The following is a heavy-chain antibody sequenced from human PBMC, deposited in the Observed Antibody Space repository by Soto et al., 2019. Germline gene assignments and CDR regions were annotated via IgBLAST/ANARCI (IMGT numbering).Heavy chain of an antibody. Sequence: QVQLQESGPGLVKPSQTLSLTCTVSGGSISSGDYYWSWIRQPPGKGLEWIGYIYYSGSTYYNPSLKSRVTISVDTSKIQFSLKLSSVTAADTAVYYCARNYDSSGYYPYYFDYWGQGTLVTVSS. V-gene: IGHV4-30-4*01. CDR1: GGSISSGDYY. J-gene: IGHJ4*02. CDR3: ARNYDSSGYYPYYFDY. CDR2: IYYSGST. D-gene: IGHD3-22*01.